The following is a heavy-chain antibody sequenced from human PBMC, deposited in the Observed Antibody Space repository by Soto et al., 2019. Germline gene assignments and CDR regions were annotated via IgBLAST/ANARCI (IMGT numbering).Heavy chain of an antibody. J-gene: IGHJ6*02. V-gene: IGHV5-51*01. Sequence: GESLKISCKGSGYSFTSYWIGWVRQMPGKGLEGMGIIYPGDSDTRYSPSFQGQVTISADKSIRTAYLQWSSLKAPDTAMYYCALRGYYGSVYYSYYGMDVWGQGTTVTVSS. CDR2: IYPGDSDT. D-gene: IGHD3-10*01. CDR3: ALRGYYGSVYYSYYGMDV. CDR1: GYSFTSYW.